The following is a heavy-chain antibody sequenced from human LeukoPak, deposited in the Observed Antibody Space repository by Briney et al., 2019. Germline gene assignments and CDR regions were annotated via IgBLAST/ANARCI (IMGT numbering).Heavy chain of an antibody. Sequence: PSETLSLTCAVYGGSFSGYYWSWIRQPPGKGLEWIGEINHSGSTNYNPSLKSRVTISVDTSKNQFSLKLSSVTAADTAVYYCAREAAAQYYFDYWGQGTLVTVSS. CDR2: INHSGST. CDR3: AREAAAQYYFDY. D-gene: IGHD6-13*01. CDR1: GGSFSGYY. J-gene: IGHJ4*02. V-gene: IGHV4-34*01.